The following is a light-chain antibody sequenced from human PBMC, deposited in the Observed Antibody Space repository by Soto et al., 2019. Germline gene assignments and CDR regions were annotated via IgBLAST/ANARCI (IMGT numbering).Light chain of an antibody. Sequence: EIVLTQSPGTLSLSPGERATLSCRASQSVYRSFLAWYQQKPGQAPRLLIYAASSRATGIPDRFSGSGSGTDFTLTISRLEPEDFAVYYCQQYGTSPETFGLGTKADIK. V-gene: IGKV3-20*01. CDR2: AAS. CDR1: QSVYRSF. CDR3: QQYGTSPET. J-gene: IGKJ1*01.